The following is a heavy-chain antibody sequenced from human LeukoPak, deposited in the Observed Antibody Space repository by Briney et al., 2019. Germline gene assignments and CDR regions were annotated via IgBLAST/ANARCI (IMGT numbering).Heavy chain of an antibody. CDR1: GFTFSSYG. Sequence: RGSLRLSCAASGFTFSSYGMHWVRQAPGKGLEWVAVISYDGSNKYYADSVKGRFTISRDSSKNTLYLQMNSLRAEDTAVYYCAEVPIYGGNSYYYYYGMDVWGQGTTVTVSS. D-gene: IGHD4-23*01. V-gene: IGHV3-30*18. CDR2: ISYDGSNK. J-gene: IGHJ6*02. CDR3: AEVPIYGGNSYYYYYGMDV.